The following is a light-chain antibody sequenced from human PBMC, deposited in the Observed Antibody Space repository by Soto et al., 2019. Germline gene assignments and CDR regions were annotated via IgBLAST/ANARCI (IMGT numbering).Light chain of an antibody. V-gene: IGKV3-11*01. Sequence: EILLTPSPVTLSLAPGERATLSCRAAQSVSSNLPWYQPQPGQAPRLLFLDASNRATGIPARLSASGSGTDFTLTISSPDPEEFAVYYCQPRNNWITCGQATRLEIK. J-gene: IGKJ5*01. CDR3: QPRNNWIT. CDR2: DAS. CDR1: QSVSSN.